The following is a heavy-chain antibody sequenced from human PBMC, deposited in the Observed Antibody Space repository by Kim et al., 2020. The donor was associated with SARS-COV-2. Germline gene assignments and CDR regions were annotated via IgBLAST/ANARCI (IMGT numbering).Heavy chain of an antibody. V-gene: IGHV1-3*01. J-gene: IGHJ4*02. CDR1: GYTFHTYA. CDR2: VDGGNGNT. D-gene: IGHD5-18*01. Sequence: ASLKVSCKASGYTFHTYAMHWMRQAPGQRLEWMGWVDGGNGNTKSSQNFQGRVTITRDRSATTAYMELSSLRSEDTAVYYCAREETDSYGYRAFDYWGQGTPVTVSS. CDR3: AREETDSYGYRAFDY.